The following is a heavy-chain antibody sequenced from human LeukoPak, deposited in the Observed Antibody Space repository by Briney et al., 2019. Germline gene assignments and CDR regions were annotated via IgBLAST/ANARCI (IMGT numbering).Heavy chain of an antibody. V-gene: IGHV1-24*01. J-gene: IGHJ4*02. D-gene: IGHD6-19*01. CDR1: GYTLTELS. Sequence: GASVKVSCKVSGYTLTELSMHWVRQAPGKGLEWMGGFDPEDGETIYAQKFQGRVTMTEDTSTDTAYMELSSLRSEDTAVYHCATAPILAYLYSSGWYTPFDYWGQGTLVTVSS. CDR2: FDPEDGET. CDR3: ATAPILAYLYSSGWYTPFDY.